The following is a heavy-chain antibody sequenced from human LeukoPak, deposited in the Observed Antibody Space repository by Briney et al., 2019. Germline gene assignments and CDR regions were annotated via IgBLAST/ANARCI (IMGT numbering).Heavy chain of an antibody. V-gene: IGHV4-39*01. J-gene: IGHJ4*02. CDR2: LYYSGST. CDR3: ARQAISGYDPPPFDS. D-gene: IGHD5-12*01. Sequence: SETLSLTCTVSGGSISSSTYYWGWIRQPPGKGVEWIGNLYYSGSTYYNPSLKSRVTISVDTSKNQFSLKLSSVTAADTAVYYCARQAISGYDPPPFDSWGQGTLVTVSS. CDR1: GGSISSSTYY.